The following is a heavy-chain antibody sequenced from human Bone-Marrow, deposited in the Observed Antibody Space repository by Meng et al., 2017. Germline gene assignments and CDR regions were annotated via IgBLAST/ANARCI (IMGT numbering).Heavy chain of an antibody. CDR1: GYTFTSYA. J-gene: IGHJ4*02. V-gene: IGHV1-3*02. D-gene: IGHD3-10*01. CDR2: SNAGNGNT. CDR3: ARWYYYGSGSYLGFDY. Sequence: ASVKVSCKASGYTFTSYAMHWVRQAPGQRLEWMGWSNAGNGNTKYSQEFQGRVTITADESTSTAYMELSSLRSEDTAVYYCARWYYYGSGSYLGFDYWGQGTLVTVSS.